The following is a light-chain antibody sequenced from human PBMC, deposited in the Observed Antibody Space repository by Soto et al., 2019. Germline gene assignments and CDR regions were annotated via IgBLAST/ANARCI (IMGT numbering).Light chain of an antibody. V-gene: IGKV1-8*01. CDR1: QGISSY. CDR3: QQYYSYPRT. CDR2: AAS. Sequence: AIRMTQSPSSFSASTGDRVTITCRASQGISSYLAWYQQKPGKAPKLLIYAASHLQSGVPARLSGSGSVTDFTLTNSRLQSGDFATYCCQQYYSYPRTFGQGTKLEIK. J-gene: IGKJ2*01.